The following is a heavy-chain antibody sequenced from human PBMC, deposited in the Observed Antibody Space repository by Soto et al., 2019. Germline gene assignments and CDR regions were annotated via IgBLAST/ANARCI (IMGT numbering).Heavy chain of an antibody. V-gene: IGHV1-2*04. CDR1: GYTFTGYY. Sequence: ASVKVSCKASGYTFTGYYMHWVRQAPGQGLEWMGWINPNSGGTNYAQKFQGWVTMTRDTSISTAYVELSRLRSDDTAVYYCARGTLYDFSSGSPLGYYGMDVWGQGTTVTVSS. J-gene: IGHJ6*02. D-gene: IGHD3-3*01. CDR3: ARGTLYDFSSGSPLGYYGMDV. CDR2: INPNSGGT.